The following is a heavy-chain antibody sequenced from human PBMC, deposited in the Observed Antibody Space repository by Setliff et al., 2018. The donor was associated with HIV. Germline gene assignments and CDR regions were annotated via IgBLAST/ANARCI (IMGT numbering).Heavy chain of an antibody. Sequence: TSETLSLTCTVSGGSISSGIYYWIWIRQPAGKGLEWIGHVYTTGGTNYNPSLESRLTISVDTSRNQFSLRLSSVTAADTAVYYCARAPTGVTNAFGIWGQGTMVTVSS. CDR3: ARAPTGVTNAFGI. D-gene: IGHD2-8*02. V-gene: IGHV4-61*09. CDR2: VYTTGGT. J-gene: IGHJ3*02. CDR1: GGSISSGIYY.